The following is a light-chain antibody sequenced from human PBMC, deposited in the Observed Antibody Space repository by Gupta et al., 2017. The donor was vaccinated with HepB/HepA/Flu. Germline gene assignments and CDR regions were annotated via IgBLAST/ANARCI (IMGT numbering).Light chain of an antibody. CDR3: QQYYNTLIT. V-gene: IGKV4-1*01. CDR1: QSVLYTSNNKNY. CDR2: WAS. Sequence: DIVMTQSPDSLAVSLGERATINCKSSQSVLYTSNNKNYLAWYQQKPGQPPELLIYWASTRESGVPDRFSGSGSGTDFTLTISSLQAEDVAVYYCQQYYNTLITFGQGTRLEIK. J-gene: IGKJ5*01.